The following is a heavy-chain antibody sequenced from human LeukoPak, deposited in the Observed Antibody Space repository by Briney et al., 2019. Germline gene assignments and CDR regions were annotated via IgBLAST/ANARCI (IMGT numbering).Heavy chain of an antibody. CDR1: NYTFSSYG. Sequence: ASVKVSCKASNYTFSSYGLSWVRQAPGQGLQWVGWISPYDGNTDYAQRFQARVTMTIDRATRTVYMDLKRLRLDDTAVYYCVRVWPPNAVDRGMTYSYFNALDVWGQGTTVIVSS. D-gene: IGHD1-1*01. CDR2: ISPYDGNT. J-gene: IGHJ6*02. V-gene: IGHV1-18*01. CDR3: VRVWPPNAVDRGMTYSYFNALDV.